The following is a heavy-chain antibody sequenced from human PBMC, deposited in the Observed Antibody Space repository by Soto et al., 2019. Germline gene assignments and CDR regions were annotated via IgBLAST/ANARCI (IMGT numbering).Heavy chain of an antibody. CDR3: GRYAGYVDS. CDR2: IYYRGNT. J-gene: IGHJ4*02. Sequence: QVQLQESGPGLVKPSETLSLICTVSGGSISSSYWSWIRQPPGRGLEWIGDIYYRGNTNYNPSLESRVTISIDTSKKQLSLKVISVTAADTAVYYCGRYAGYVDSWGQGTLVTVSS. V-gene: IGHV4-59*01. D-gene: IGHD2-15*01. CDR1: GGSISSSY.